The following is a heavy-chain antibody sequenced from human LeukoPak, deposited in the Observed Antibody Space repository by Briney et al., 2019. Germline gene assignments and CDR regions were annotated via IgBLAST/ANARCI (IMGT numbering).Heavy chain of an antibody. J-gene: IGHJ4*02. Sequence: GGSLRLSCATSGFTFGHHGMHWVRQAPGKGLEWVANIKQDGSEEYYVDSVKGRFTISRDNAKNSLYLQMNSLRAEDTAVYYCARDGLGSAFDYWGQGTLVTVSS. CDR3: ARDGLGSAFDY. CDR2: IKQDGSEE. D-gene: IGHD3/OR15-3a*01. CDR1: GFTFGHHG. V-gene: IGHV3-7*01.